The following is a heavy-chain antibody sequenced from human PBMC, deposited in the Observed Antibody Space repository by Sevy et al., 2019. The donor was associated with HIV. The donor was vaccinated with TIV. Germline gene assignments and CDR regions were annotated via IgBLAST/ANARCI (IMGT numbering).Heavy chain of an antibody. V-gene: IGHV4-39*01. CDR3: ARLERGPNYYYYMDV. CDR1: GGSISSSSYC. J-gene: IGHJ6*03. Sequence: SETLSLTYTVSGGSISSSSYCWGWIRQPPGKGLEWIGSIYYSGSTYYNPSLKSRVTISVDTSKNQFSLKLSSVTAADTAVYYCARLERGPNYYYYMDVWGKGTTVTVS. CDR2: IYYSGST.